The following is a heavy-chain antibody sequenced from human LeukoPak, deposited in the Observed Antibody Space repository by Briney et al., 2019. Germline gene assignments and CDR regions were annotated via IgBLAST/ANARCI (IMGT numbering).Heavy chain of an antibody. D-gene: IGHD3-22*01. Sequence: GGSLRLSCAASGFTFSDYYMSWIRQAPGKGLEWVSYIISSGSSKYYADSVKGRFTISRDNAKNSLYLQTNSLRAEDTAVYYCARDRNYYYDSSGYSDYWGQGTLVTISS. V-gene: IGHV3-11*01. J-gene: IGHJ4*02. CDR1: GFTFSDYY. CDR2: IISSGSSK. CDR3: ARDRNYYYDSSGYSDY.